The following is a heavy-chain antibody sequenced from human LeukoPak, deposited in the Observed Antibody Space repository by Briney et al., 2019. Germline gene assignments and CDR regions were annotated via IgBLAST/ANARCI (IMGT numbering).Heavy chain of an antibody. D-gene: IGHD6-25*01. Sequence: GRSLRLSCAVSGFTFDSYGMHWVRQAPGKGLEWVAVISHDGSTIYYADSVEGRFTISRDNSKNTLYLQMNSLRAEDTAVYYCVKDESQRIAADNYWGQGTLVTVSS. V-gene: IGHV3-30*18. CDR3: VKDESQRIAADNY. J-gene: IGHJ4*02. CDR2: ISHDGSTI. CDR1: GFTFDSYG.